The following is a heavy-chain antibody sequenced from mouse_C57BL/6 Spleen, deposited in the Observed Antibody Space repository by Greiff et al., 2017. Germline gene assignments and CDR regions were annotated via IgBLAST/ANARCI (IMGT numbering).Heavy chain of an antibody. D-gene: IGHD1-1*01. J-gene: IGHJ3*01. CDR2: IDPKSGGT. Sequence: QVQLQQPGAELVKPGASVKLSCKASGYTFTSYWMHWVKQRPGRGLEWIGRIDPKSGGTKYNEKFKSKATLTVDKPSSTAYMQLSSLTSEDSAVYYCARLRGSSYAWFAYWGQGTLVTVSA. CDR1: GYTFTSYW. CDR3: ARLRGSSYAWFAY. V-gene: IGHV1-72*01.